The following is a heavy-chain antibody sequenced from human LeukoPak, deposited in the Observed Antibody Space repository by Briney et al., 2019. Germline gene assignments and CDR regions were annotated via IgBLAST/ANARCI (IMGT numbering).Heavy chain of an antibody. D-gene: IGHD2-21*01. J-gene: IGHJ4*02. CDR3: AREIVTRDY. V-gene: IGHV3-11*04. CDR1: GYTLRDYY. Sequence: GGTLRLSCAASGYTLRDYYRTWMRQAPGKGLEWISYISSGGTTIYYADSVKGRFTISRDNYKNSLYLQMNSLRVEGTAVYYCAREIVTRDYWGQGTLVTVSS. CDR2: ISSGGTTI.